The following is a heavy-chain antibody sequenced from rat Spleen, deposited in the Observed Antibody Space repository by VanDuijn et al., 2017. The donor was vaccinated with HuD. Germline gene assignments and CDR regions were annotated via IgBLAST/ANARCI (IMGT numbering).Heavy chain of an antibody. V-gene: IGHV5-20*01. CDR2: ISYDGGNT. J-gene: IGHJ2*01. CDR1: GFTFSDYY. Sequence: EVQLVESDGGLVQPGRSLKLSCAASGFTFSDYYMAWVRQAPTKGLEWVATISYDGGNTYYRDSVKGRFTISRHNAKSSLYLQMDSLRSEDTATYYCTKVGGNYYFDYWGQGVMVTVSS. CDR3: TKVGGNYYFDY. D-gene: IGHD1-7*01.